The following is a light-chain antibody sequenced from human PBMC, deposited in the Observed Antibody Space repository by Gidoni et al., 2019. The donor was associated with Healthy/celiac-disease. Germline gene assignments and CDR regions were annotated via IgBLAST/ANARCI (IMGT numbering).Light chain of an antibody. J-gene: IGKJ1*01. CDR3: QQYNNWPET. Sequence: AMTQSPATLSVSPGERATLSCRASQSVSSNLTWYQQKPGQAPRLLIYGASTRATGIPARFSGSGSGTEFTLTISSLQSEDFAVYYCQQYNNWPETFGQGTKVEIK. V-gene: IGKV3-15*01. CDR2: GAS. CDR1: QSVSSN.